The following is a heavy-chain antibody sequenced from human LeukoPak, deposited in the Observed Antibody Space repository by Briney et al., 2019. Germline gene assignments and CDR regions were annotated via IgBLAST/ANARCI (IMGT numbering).Heavy chain of an antibody. Sequence: SETLSLTCTVSGGSISSSSYCWGWIRQPPGKGLEWIGSVCYSGSTNYNPSLKSRVTISVDTSKNQFSLKLSSVTAADTAVYYCARQYSGDSRSPFFDYWGQGTLVTVSS. J-gene: IGHJ4*02. CDR3: ARQYSGDSRSPFFDY. CDR2: VCYSGST. D-gene: IGHD5-18*01. V-gene: IGHV4-39*01. CDR1: GGSISSSSYC.